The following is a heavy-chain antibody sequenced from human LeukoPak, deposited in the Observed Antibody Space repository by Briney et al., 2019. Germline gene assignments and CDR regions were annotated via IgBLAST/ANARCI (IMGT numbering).Heavy chain of an antibody. CDR1: GGSISSYY. V-gene: IGHV4-4*07. CDR2: IYTSGST. D-gene: IGHD6-19*01. J-gene: IGHJ4*02. CDR3: ARDIFPGGDSSGWYWSDY. Sequence: SETLSLTCTVSGGSISSYYWSWIRQPAGKGLEWIGRIYTSGSTNYNPSLKSRVTMSVDTSKNQFSLKLSSVTAADTAVYYCARDIFPGGDSSGWYWSDYWGQGTLVTVSS.